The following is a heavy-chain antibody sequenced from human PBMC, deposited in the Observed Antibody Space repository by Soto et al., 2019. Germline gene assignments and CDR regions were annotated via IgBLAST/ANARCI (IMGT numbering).Heavy chain of an antibody. J-gene: IGHJ6*02. D-gene: IGHD1-20*01. CDR1: GGSFSGDY. CDR3: ARLTGTXPHDYYYYGMDX. V-gene: IGHV4-34*01. CDR2: INHSGSA. Sequence: SETLSLTCAVYGGSFSGDYWSWIRQPPGKGLEWIGEINHSGSANYNPSLKSRVTISVDTSKNQFSLKLSSVTAADTAVYYCARLTGTXPHDYYYYGMDXWGQGTTVTVSS.